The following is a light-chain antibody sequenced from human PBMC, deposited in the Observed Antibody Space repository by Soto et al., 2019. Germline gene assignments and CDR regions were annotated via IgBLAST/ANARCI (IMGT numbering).Light chain of an antibody. V-gene: IGKV1-27*01. CDR1: QGISNY. CDR2: AAS. CDR3: QKYNSAPPYT. Sequence: DIQMTQSPSSLSASVGDRVTITCRASQGISNYLAWYQQKPGKVPKLLIYAASTLQSGVPSRFSGSGSGTDFTITISSLQPEDVATYYCQKYNSAPPYTFSQGTKLEIK. J-gene: IGKJ2*01.